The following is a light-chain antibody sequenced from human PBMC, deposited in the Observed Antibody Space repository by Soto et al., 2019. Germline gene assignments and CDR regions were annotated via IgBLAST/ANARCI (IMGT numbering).Light chain of an antibody. CDR2: DVS. J-gene: IGLJ1*01. Sequence: QSVLTQPRSVSGSPGQSVTISCTGTSSDVGGYNYVSWYQQHPGKAHKLMIYDVSKRPSGVPDRFSGSKSGNTASLTISGLQAEDEADYYCCSYAGSYTSFGTGTKVTVL. CDR1: SSDVGGYNY. CDR3: CSYAGSYTS. V-gene: IGLV2-11*01.